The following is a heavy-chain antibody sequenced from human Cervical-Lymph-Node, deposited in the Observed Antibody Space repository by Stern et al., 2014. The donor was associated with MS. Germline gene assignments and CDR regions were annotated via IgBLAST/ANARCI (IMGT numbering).Heavy chain of an antibody. D-gene: IGHD5-18*01. Sequence: VQLVQSGPGLVKPSQTLSLTCTVSGGSVGSGSYDWSWIRQPAGKGLEWIGRIYTTGSTYYTPSLKSRVSISIDTSKNQFPLKLTSVTAADTAVYYCARDKEDTNMAFRYFDNWGQGTLVTVSS. J-gene: IGHJ4*02. V-gene: IGHV4-61*02. CDR2: IYTTGST. CDR3: ARDKEDTNMAFRYFDN. CDR1: GGSVGSGSYD.